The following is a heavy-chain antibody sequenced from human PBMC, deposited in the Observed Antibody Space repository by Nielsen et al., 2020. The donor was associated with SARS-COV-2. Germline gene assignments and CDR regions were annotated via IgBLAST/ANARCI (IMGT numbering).Heavy chain of an antibody. CDR1: GGSFSGYY. D-gene: IGHD2-2*01. CDR3: ARHQQYQLLLKGAFDI. J-gene: IGHJ3*02. CDR2: INHSGST. V-gene: IGHV4-34*01. Sequence: GSLRLSCAVYGGSFSGYYWSWIRQPPGKGLEWIGEINHSGSTNYNPSLKSRVTISVDTSKNQFSLKLSSVTAADTAVYYCARHQQYQLLLKGAFDIWGQGTMVTVSS.